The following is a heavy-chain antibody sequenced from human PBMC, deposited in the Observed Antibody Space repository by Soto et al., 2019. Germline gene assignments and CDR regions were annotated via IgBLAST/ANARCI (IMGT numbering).Heavy chain of an antibody. CDR3: AREEGSYNMGTFPFYYMDV. J-gene: IGHJ6*03. D-gene: IGHD3-10*01. Sequence: QVQLVQSGPEVKKSGSSAKVSCKLSGGTFTSETISWVRQAPGQGLVWLGRVIPILGTGNYAQKFQGRITITEDKSTNTGYMELRSLTSEDTAVYFWAREEGSYNMGTFPFYYMDVWGNGTTVTVSS. CDR2: VIPILGTG. V-gene: IGHV1-69*08. CDR1: GGTFTSET.